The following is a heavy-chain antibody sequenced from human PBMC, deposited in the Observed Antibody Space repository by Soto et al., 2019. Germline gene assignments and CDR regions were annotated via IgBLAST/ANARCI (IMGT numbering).Heavy chain of an antibody. CDR2: ISSSTNII. CDR3: XXXXXXXXXXFDY. J-gene: IGHJ4*02. V-gene: IGHV3-11*01. CDR1: GFTFSNYY. Sequence: QVQLVESGGGLVKPGGSLRLSCAASGFTFSNYYMSWIRQAPGKGLEWVSYISSSTNIIHYADSVKGRFAISRDNAKXXXXXXXXXXXXXXXXXXXXXXXXXXXXXXFDYXGQGTLVTVSS.